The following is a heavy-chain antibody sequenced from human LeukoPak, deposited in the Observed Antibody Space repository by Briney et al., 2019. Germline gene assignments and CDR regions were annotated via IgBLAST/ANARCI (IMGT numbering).Heavy chain of an antibody. Sequence: SETLSLTCTVSGDSISSSYWNWIRQPPGKGLEWIGHIHFSGGTNYNPSLNSRVTISVDSTKNQFSLRLISVTAADTAVYYCARRVQMSSASATSNTWLDPWGQGTLVSVSS. V-gene: IGHV4-59*01. CDR3: ARRVQMSSASATSNTWLDP. CDR2: IHFSGGT. D-gene: IGHD3-10*01. J-gene: IGHJ5*02. CDR1: GDSISSSY.